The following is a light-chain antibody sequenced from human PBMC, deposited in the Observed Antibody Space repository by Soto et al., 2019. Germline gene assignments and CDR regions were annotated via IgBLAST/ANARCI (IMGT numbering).Light chain of an antibody. V-gene: IGKV3-15*01. J-gene: IGKJ4*01. CDR2: GAS. CDR3: QQYNNWPPLT. CDR1: QSVSSN. Sequence: EIVMTQSPATLSVSPGERATLSCRASQSVSSNLAWYQQKPGQAPRLLIYGASTRPTGIPARFSGSGSGTEFTLTISSLQSEDFALYYCQQYNNWPPLTFGGGTKVEI.